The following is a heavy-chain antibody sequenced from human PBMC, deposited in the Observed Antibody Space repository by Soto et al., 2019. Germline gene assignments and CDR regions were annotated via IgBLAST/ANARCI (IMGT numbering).Heavy chain of an antibody. CDR2: ISAYNGNT. J-gene: IGHJ6*02. CDR1: GYTFTSYG. D-gene: IGHD2-2*01. Sequence: ASVKVSCKASGYTFTSYGISWVRQAPGQGLEWMEWISAYNGNTNYAQKLQGRVTMTTDPSTSTAYMELRSLRSDDTAVYYCASALYCSSTSCNYYGMDVWGQGTTVTVSS. V-gene: IGHV1-18*04. CDR3: ASALYCSSTSCNYYGMDV.